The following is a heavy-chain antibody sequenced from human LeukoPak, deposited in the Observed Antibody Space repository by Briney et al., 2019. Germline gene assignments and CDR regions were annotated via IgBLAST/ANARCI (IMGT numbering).Heavy chain of an antibody. Sequence: PSETLSLTCSVSGGSLTNYYWTWSRQAPGKGLEWIGYISYSGTTKYNPSLESRVTMSVDTSKNQLSLKLTSVTAADTAVYYCARDSKGYNWFDPWGQGTLVTVSS. CDR2: ISYSGTT. CDR1: GGSLTNYY. J-gene: IGHJ5*02. V-gene: IGHV4-59*01. CDR3: ARDSKGYNWFDP. D-gene: IGHD2-2*01.